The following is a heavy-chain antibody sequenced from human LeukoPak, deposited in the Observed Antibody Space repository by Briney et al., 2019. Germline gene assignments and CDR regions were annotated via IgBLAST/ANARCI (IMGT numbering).Heavy chain of an antibody. V-gene: IGHV4-59*01. CDR1: GGSISSYY. Sequence: PSETLSLTCTVSGGSISSYYWSWIRQPPGNGLEWIEYIYYSGSTNYNPSLKSRVTISVDTSKIHFSLKLSSVTAADTAVYYCARGDGDYGWFDPWGQGTLVTVSS. CDR3: ARGDGDYGWFDP. J-gene: IGHJ5*02. CDR2: IYYSGST. D-gene: IGHD4-17*01.